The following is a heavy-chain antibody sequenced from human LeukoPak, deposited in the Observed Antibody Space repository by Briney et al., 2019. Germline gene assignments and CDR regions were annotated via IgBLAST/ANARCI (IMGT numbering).Heavy chain of an antibody. CDR2: ISSSGNTI. D-gene: IGHD1/OR15-1a*01. V-gene: IGHV3-48*03. CDR3: ARSKTGTIDY. Sequence: GGSLRLSCAASGFTFSSYEMNWVRQAPGKGPEWVSYISSSGNTIHYADSVKGRFTISRDNAKNTLYLQMNSLRAEDTAVYYCARSKTGTIDYWGQGTLVTVSS. CDR1: GFTFSSYE. J-gene: IGHJ4*02.